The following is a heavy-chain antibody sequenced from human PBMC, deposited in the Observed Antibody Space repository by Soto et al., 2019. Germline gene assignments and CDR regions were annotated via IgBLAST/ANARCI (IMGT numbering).Heavy chain of an antibody. Sequence: GGSLRLSCAASGFTFSSYAMSWVRQAPGKGLEWVSAISGSGGSTYYADSVKGRFSISRDNSKNTVYLQMNSLRADDTAVYYCAKDRPDYGDYDGNFDYWGQGTLVTVSS. J-gene: IGHJ4*02. CDR1: GFTFSSYA. V-gene: IGHV3-23*01. D-gene: IGHD4-17*01. CDR2: ISGSGGST. CDR3: AKDRPDYGDYDGNFDY.